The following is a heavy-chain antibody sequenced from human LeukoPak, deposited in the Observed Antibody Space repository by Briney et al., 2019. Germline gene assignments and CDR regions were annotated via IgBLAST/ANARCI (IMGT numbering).Heavy chain of an antibody. CDR3: AKDIATSSGFDY. Sequence: PGGSLRLSCAASGFTFDDYAMHWVRQAPGKGLEGVSLISGDGGSTYYADSVKGRFAISRDNSKNSLYLQMNSLRTEDTALYYCAKDIATSSGFDYWGQGTPVTVSS. J-gene: IGHJ4*02. D-gene: IGHD6-19*01. V-gene: IGHV3-43*02. CDR1: GFTFDDYA. CDR2: ISGDGGST.